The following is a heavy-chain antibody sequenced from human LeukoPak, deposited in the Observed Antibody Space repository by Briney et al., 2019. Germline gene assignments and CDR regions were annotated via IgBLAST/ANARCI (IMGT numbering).Heavy chain of an antibody. CDR3: ALFRRDSSGWYWFDP. Sequence: SETLSLTCTVSGGSISSYYWSWIRQPPGKGLEWIGYIYYSGSTNYNPSLKSRVTISVDTSKNQFSLKLSSVTAADTAVYYCALFRRDSSGWYWFDPWGQGTLVTVSS. CDR1: GGSISSYY. D-gene: IGHD6-19*01. J-gene: IGHJ5*02. V-gene: IGHV4-59*08. CDR2: IYYSGST.